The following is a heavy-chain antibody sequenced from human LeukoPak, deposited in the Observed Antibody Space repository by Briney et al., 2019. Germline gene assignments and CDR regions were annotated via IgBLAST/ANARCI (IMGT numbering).Heavy chain of an antibody. CDR3: ARGKSSTLAVAPFGP. Sequence: ASVKVSCKASGHTVTDYYMHWVPQAPGQGLEWMGWINPNRGDTKYAQKFQGRITMTRDTSISTVYVELSSLRSPHTAVYYCARGKSSTLAVAPFGPWGQGTLVTVSS. CDR1: GHTVTDYY. J-gene: IGHJ5*02. V-gene: IGHV1-2*02. CDR2: INPNRGDT. D-gene: IGHD6-19*01.